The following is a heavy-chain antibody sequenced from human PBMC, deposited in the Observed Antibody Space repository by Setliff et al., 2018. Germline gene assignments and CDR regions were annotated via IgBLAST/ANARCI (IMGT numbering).Heavy chain of an antibody. Sequence: SETLSLTCAVYGGSFSGYYWSWIRQPPGKGLEWIGYIYSSGSTYYNPSLKSRVSISVDTSKNQFSLKLSSVTAADTAVYYCARESRYYYDNLGTLDYWGQGTLVTVS. CDR1: GGSFSGYY. CDR2: IYSSGST. D-gene: IGHD3-22*01. CDR3: ARESRYYYDNLGTLDY. J-gene: IGHJ4*02. V-gene: IGHV4-30-4*08.